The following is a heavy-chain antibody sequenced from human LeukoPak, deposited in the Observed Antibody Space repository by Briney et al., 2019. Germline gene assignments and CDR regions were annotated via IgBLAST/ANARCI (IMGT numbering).Heavy chain of an antibody. CDR3: ARQRYYDSSGYLNDC. V-gene: IGHV4-39*01. J-gene: IGHJ4*02. CDR1: GGSISSSSYY. CDR2: IYYSGST. Sequence: PSETLSLTCTVSGGSISSSSYYWGWIRQPPGKGLEWIGSIYYSGSTYYNPSPKSRVTISVDTSKNQFSLKLSSVTAADTAVYYCARQRYYDSSGYLNDCWGQGTLVTVSS. D-gene: IGHD3-22*01.